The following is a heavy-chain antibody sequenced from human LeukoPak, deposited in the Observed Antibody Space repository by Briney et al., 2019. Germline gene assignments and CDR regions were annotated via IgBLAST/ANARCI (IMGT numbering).Heavy chain of an antibody. V-gene: IGHV4-38-2*01. D-gene: IGHD3-22*01. CDR2: IYHSGST. CDR1: GYSISSGYY. CDR3: ARAGTLYYYDSSGYYPF. J-gene: IGHJ4*02. Sequence: PSETLSLTCAVSGYSISSGYYWGWIRQPPGKGLEWIGSIYHSGSTYYNPSLKSRVTVSVDTSKNQSSLKLSSVTAADTAVYYCARAGTLYYYDSSGYYPFWGQGTLVTVSS.